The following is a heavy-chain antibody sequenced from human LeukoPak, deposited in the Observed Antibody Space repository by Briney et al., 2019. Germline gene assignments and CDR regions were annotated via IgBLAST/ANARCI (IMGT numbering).Heavy chain of an antibody. Sequence: ASVKVSCKASGYTFTNYYMHWVRQASGQGLEWMGIINPSGGTTSYAQKFQGRLTMTRDTSTSTVYMELSSLRSEDTAVYYCAKDSAAPGTRGWFDPWGQGTLVTVSS. D-gene: IGHD6-13*01. V-gene: IGHV1-46*01. CDR3: AKDSAAPGTRGWFDP. CDR2: INPSGGTT. CDR1: GYTFTNYY. J-gene: IGHJ5*02.